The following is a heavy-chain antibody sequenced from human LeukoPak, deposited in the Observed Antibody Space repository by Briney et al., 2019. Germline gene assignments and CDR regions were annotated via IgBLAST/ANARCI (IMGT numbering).Heavy chain of an antibody. CDR3: ARDPADARIAAAGTH. J-gene: IGHJ4*02. D-gene: IGHD6-13*01. CDR1: GFTVSSNY. CDR2: ISYDGSNK. V-gene: IGHV3-30-3*01. Sequence: GGSLRLSCAASGFTVSSNYMSWVRQAPGKGLEWVAVISYDGSNKYYADSVKGRFTISRDNSKNTLYLQMNSLRAEDTAVYYCARDPADARIAAAGTHWGQGTLVTVSS.